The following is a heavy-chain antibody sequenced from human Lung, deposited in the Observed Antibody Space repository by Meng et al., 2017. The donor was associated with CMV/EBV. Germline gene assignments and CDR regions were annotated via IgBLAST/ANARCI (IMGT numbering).Heavy chain of an antibody. CDR1: IGTFNNFA. J-gene: IGHJ4*02. CDR3: ARIGGGSSHDDY. CDR2: IIPIFGTI. D-gene: IGHD1-26*01. Sequence: SSVYVSCKPSIGTFNNFALSWVRQAPGQGLEWMGGIIPIFGTINHAQKVKGRVTITTDEFTDTAYMEMSSPTSEDTAVYYCARIGGGSSHDDYWGPGTLVTVSS. V-gene: IGHV1-69*05.